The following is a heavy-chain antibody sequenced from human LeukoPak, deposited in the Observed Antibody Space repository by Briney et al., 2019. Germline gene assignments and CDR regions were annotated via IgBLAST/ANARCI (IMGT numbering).Heavy chain of an antibody. CDR2: IYYSGST. CDR3: ARSRYTWNDVLDY. D-gene: IGHD1-1*01. CDR1: GGSISSGGYY. V-gene: IGHV4-31*03. Sequence: PSQTLSLTCTVSGGSISSGGYYWTWIRQHPGKGLEWIGYIYYSGSTHYNPSLKSRVTISVDTPKNQSSLELTSVTAADTAVYYCARSRYTWNDVLDYWGQGTLVTVSS. J-gene: IGHJ4*02.